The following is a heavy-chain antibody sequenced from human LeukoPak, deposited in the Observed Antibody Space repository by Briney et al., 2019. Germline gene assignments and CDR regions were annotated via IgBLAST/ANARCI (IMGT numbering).Heavy chain of an antibody. V-gene: IGHV4-39*01. J-gene: IGHJ4*02. CDR1: GGSISSSSYY. Sequence: PSETLSLTCTVSGGSISSSSYYWGWIRQPPGKGLEWIGSIYYSGSTYYNPSLKSRVTISVDTSKNQFSLKLSSVTAADTAVYYCARLGGSSSKKLPWDYWGQGTLVTVSS. CDR2: IYYSGST. D-gene: IGHD6-13*01. CDR3: ARLGGSSSKKLPWDY.